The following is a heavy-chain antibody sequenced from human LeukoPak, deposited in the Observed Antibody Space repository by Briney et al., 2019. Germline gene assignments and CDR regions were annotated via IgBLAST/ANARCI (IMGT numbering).Heavy chain of an antibody. CDR3: ARESKNGMDV. Sequence: PGGSLRLSCAASGFTFSSYSMNWVRQAPGKGLEWVSFISSSSSYIYYADSVKGRFTISRDNAKNSLYLQMNSLRAEDTAVYYCARESKNGMDVWGQGTTVTVSS. CDR1: GFTFSSYS. J-gene: IGHJ6*02. V-gene: IGHV3-21*01. CDR2: ISSSSSYI.